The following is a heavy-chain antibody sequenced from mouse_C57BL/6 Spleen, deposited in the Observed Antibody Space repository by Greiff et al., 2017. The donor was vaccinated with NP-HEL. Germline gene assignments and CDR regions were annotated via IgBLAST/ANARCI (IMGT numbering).Heavy chain of an antibody. CDR3: TKRLHFEG. CDR2: IDPEGGDT. Sequence: EVQLQQSGAELVRPGASVKLSCTASGFNIKDYYMHWVNQRPEQGLEWIGWIDPEGGDTEYAPTFQGQATMSTDTASNTAYLQLSSLTSEDTAVYYCTKRLHFEGWGKGATLT. CDR1: GFNIKDYY. V-gene: IGHV14-1*01. J-gene: IGHJ2*01. D-gene: IGHD2-2*01.